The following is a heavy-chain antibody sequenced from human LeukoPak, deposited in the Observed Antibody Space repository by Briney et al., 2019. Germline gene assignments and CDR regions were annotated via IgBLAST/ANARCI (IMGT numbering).Heavy chain of an antibody. V-gene: IGHV3-48*03. D-gene: IGHD2-2*01. CDR3: VRVRYCSSTNCHGGWFDP. CDR1: GFAFSNYE. CDR2: ISPSGGTI. Sequence: GGSLRLSCAAPGFAFSNYEMNWVRQAPGKGLEWVSYISPSGGTITYADSVKGRFTISRDNAKNSLYLQMNSLGAEDTAVYYCVRVRYCSSTNCHGGWFDPWGQGTLVTVSS. J-gene: IGHJ5*02.